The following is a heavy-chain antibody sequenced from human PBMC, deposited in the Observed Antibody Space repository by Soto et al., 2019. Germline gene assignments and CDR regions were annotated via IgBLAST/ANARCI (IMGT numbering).Heavy chain of an antibody. D-gene: IGHD3-22*01. CDR3: AKAALGYDSSCYDPSLFDY. V-gene: IGHV3-23*01. CDR1: GFTFSSYA. CDR2: ISGSGGST. Sequence: GGSLRLSCAASGFTFSSYAMSWVRQAPGKGLEWVSAISGSGGSTYYADSVKGRFTISRDNSKNTLYLQMNSLRAEDTAVYYCAKAALGYDSSCYDPSLFDYWGQGTLVTVSS. J-gene: IGHJ4*02.